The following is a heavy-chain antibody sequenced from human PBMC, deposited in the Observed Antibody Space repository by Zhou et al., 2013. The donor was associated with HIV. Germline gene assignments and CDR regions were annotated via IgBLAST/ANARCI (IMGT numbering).Heavy chain of an antibody. CDR3: ARFSPGDPHLDY. CDR1: GGTFSSYA. V-gene: IGHV1-69*13. Sequence: QVQLVQSGAEVKKPGASVKVSCKASGGTFSSYAISWVRQAPGQGLEWMGGIIPIFGTANYAQKVQDRVTITADTSTNTAFMELRSLTSDDTAVYYCARFSPGDPHLDYWGQGTLVIVST. CDR2: IIPIFGTA. J-gene: IGHJ4*02. D-gene: IGHD3-16*01.